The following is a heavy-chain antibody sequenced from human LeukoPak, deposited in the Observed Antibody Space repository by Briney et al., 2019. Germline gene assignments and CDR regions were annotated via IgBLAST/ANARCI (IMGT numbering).Heavy chain of an antibody. J-gene: IGHJ4*02. Sequence: PGRSLRLSCAASGFTFDDYAMHWVRQAPGKGLEWVSGISWNSGSIGYADSVKGRFTISRDNAKNSLYLQMNSLRAEDTALYYCAKDIHYYDSSGQFDYWGQGTLVTVSS. D-gene: IGHD3-22*01. CDR3: AKDIHYYDSSGQFDY. V-gene: IGHV3-9*01. CDR1: GFTFDDYA. CDR2: ISWNSGSI.